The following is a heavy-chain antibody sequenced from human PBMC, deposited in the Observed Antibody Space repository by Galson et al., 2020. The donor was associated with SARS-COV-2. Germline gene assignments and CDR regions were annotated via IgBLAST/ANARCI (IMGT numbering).Heavy chain of an antibody. V-gene: IGHV4-4*02. Sequence: KSSETLTLTCAVSGGPISSSNWWSWVRQPPRKGLEWAGEIYHSGSTNYNPSLKSRVTISVDKSKNQCSLKLSSVTAADTAVYYGARGPLVGANNWFDPWGQGTLVTVSS. CDR1: GGPISSSNW. J-gene: IGHJ5*02. CDR3: ARGPLVGANNWFDP. D-gene: IGHD1-26*01. CDR2: IYHSGST.